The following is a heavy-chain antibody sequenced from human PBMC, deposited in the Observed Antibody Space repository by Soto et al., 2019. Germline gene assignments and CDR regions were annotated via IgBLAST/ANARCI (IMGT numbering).Heavy chain of an antibody. CDR3: ATYGSGIT. CDR2: ISYDGRLK. V-gene: IGHV3-30*01. Sequence: QVHLVESGGGVVQPGGSLRLSCAASGFTFNTYAMHWVRQAAGKGLEWVACISYDGRLKYHADSVKGRLTISRDDSKNPLYLKMTSRRVEDTAVYSCATYGSGITWGQGTLVTVSS. J-gene: IGHJ4*02. D-gene: IGHD3-10*01. CDR1: GFTFNTYA.